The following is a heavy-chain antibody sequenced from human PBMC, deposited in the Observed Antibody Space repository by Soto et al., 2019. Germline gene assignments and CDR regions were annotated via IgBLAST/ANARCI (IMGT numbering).Heavy chain of an antibody. CDR1: GFTFSSYG. CDR3: ARDSVRGQGATDY. CDR2: IWYDGSNK. V-gene: IGHV3-33*01. Sequence: GGSLRLSCAASGFTFSSYGMHWVRQAPGKGLEWVAVIWYDGSNKYYADSVKGRFTISRDNSKNTLYLQMNSLRAEDTAVYYCARDSVRGQGATDYWGQGTLVTVSS. J-gene: IGHJ4*02. D-gene: IGHD1-26*01.